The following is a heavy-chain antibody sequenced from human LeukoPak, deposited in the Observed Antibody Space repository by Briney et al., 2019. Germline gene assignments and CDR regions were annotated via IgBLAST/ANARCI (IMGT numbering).Heavy chain of an antibody. Sequence: SETLSLTCAVSGYSISSGYYWGWTRQPPGKGLEGIGSIDHSGSTYYNPSLKSRVTISGDTSKKQFSLKLSSVTAADTAVYYCARVRVLLSFGESSTLPYFDYWGQGTLVTVSS. J-gene: IGHJ4*02. CDR3: ARVRVLLSFGESSTLPYFDY. CDR1: GYSISSGYY. CDR2: IDHSGST. D-gene: IGHD3-10*01. V-gene: IGHV4-38-2*01.